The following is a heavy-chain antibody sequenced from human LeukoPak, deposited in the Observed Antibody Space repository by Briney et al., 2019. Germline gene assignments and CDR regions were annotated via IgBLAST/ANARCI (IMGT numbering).Heavy chain of an antibody. Sequence: PGGSLRLSCGASGFTFSSYGMHWVSQAPGKGLEWVAAIRYDGGNKHYADSVKGRFTISRDNSKDTLHLQMNSLRAGDTAVYYCAKRGEITSLDYYYMGVWGKGTTVTMSS. J-gene: IGHJ6*03. CDR2: IRYDGGNK. CDR1: GFTFSSYG. CDR3: AKRGEITSLDYYYMGV. V-gene: IGHV3-30*02. D-gene: IGHD2-2*01.